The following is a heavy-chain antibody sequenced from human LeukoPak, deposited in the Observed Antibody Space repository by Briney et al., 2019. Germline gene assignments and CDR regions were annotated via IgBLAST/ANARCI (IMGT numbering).Heavy chain of an antibody. V-gene: IGHV3-23*01. CDR2: SSGSGGIT. Sequence: TGGSLRLSCEASGFTFSRYAMIWVRQAPGKGLEWVSGSSGSGGITSYADSVKGRFTISRDNSKNTLYLQMKSLRAEDTALYYCAKGGTESYHYYGMDVWGQGTTVTVS. D-gene: IGHD1-26*01. CDR1: GFTFSRYA. CDR3: AKGGTESYHYYGMDV. J-gene: IGHJ6*02.